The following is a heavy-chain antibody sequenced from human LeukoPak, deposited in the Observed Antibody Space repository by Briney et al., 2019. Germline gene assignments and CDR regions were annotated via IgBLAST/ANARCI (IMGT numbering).Heavy chain of an antibody. V-gene: IGHV4-31*03. Sequence: PSETLSLTCTVSGGSISSGGYYWSWTRQHPGKGLEWIGYIYYSGSTYYNPSLKSRVTISVDTSKNQFSLKLSSVTAADTAVYYCARGDNYVWGSYRYYYFDYWSQGTLVTVSS. CDR3: ARGDNYVWGSYRYYYFDY. J-gene: IGHJ4*02. CDR1: GGSISSGGYY. CDR2: IYYSGST. D-gene: IGHD3-16*02.